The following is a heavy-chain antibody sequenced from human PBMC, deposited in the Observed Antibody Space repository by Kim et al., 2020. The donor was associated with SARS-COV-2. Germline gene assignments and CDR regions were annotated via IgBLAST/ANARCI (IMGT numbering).Heavy chain of an antibody. Sequence: YVDLVKGRFTISRDNAKNSLYMEMNSLRAEDTAVYYCARDGDTTTVTFDYWGQGTLVTVSS. D-gene: IGHD5-18*01. V-gene: IGHV3-7*01. CDR3: ARDGDTTTVTFDY. J-gene: IGHJ4*02.